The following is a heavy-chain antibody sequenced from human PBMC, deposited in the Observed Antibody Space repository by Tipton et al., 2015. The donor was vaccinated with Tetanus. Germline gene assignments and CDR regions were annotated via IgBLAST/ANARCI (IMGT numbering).Heavy chain of an antibody. Sequence: SLRLSCAASGFSFNVYSMSWVRQAPGQGLEWLSDISGSGTSIQYADSAKGRFTISRDNAQKSLYLHMKSLSDDDTAVYYCVRRWFGTQYYFGMDVWAKGPRSPSP. D-gene: IGHD2/OR15-2a*01. CDR1: GFSFNVYS. CDR2: ISGSGTSI. CDR3: VRRWFGTQYYFGMDV. J-gene: IGHJ6*02. V-gene: IGHV3-48*02.